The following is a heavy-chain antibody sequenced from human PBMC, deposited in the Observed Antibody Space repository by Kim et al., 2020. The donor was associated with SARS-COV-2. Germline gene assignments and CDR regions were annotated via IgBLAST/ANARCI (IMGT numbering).Heavy chain of an antibody. CDR3: ARSGRTDPRYFDY. V-gene: IGHV3-53*01. CDR2: IYSGGTT. Sequence: GGSLRLSCAASGFIVSSNYMNWVRQAPGKGLEWVSVIYSGGTTYYADSVKGRFTISRDNSKKTMYLQMNRLRPEDTAVYYCARSGRTDPRYFDYWGQGALVTVSS. CDR1: GFIVSSNY. J-gene: IGHJ4*02. D-gene: IGHD2-15*01.